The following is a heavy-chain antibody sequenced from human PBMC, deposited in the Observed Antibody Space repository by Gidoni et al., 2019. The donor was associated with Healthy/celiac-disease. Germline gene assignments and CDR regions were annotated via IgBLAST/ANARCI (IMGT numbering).Heavy chain of an antibody. CDR1: GYSLTSYW. CDR2: IYPGDSDT. Sequence: EVQLVQSGAEVNKPGESLKIACKGAGYSLTSYWIGWVRQMPGKGLEWMRIIYPGDSDTRYSPSFQDQVTISADKSISTVYLQGSSLKASDTAMYYCERQGIEFIWFDPWGQGTLVTVSS. CDR3: ERQGIEFIWFDP. J-gene: IGHJ5*02. V-gene: IGHV5-51*01.